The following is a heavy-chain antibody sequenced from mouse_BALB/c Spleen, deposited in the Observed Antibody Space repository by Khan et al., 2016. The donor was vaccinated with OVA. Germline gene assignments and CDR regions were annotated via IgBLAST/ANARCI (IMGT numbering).Heavy chain of an antibody. J-gene: IGHJ3*01. D-gene: IGHD4-1*01. CDR1: GYTFTDYV. CDR2: IYPGSDST. V-gene: IGHV1-77*01. Sequence: QVQLQQSGPELVKPGASVKMSCKASGYTFTDYVMNWVKQRTGQGLEWIGQIYPGSDSTYYNEKFKGKATLTADRSSSTAYMQPSSLTSEDSAVYFCARAGWDVFAYWGQGTLVTVSA. CDR3: ARAGWDVFAY.